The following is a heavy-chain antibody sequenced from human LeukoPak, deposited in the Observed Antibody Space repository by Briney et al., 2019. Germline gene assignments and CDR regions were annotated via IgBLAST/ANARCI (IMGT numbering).Heavy chain of an antibody. CDR2: ISGSGGST. V-gene: IGHV3-23*01. CDR3: AKDVDPDYGDPSTGFDY. Sequence: GGTLSLPCAASGFTFSSYGMIWLRQAPGGGLEWVSAISGSGGSTYYADSVKGRFTISRDNSKNTLYLQMNSLRAEDTAVYYCAKDVDPDYGDPSTGFDYWGQGTLVTVSS. D-gene: IGHD4-17*01. CDR1: GFTFSSYG. J-gene: IGHJ4*02.